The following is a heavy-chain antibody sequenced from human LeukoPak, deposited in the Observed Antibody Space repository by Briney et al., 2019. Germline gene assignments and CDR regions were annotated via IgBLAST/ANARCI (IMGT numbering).Heavy chain of an antibody. CDR2: IYYSGST. V-gene: IGHV4-59*12. Sequence: PSETLSLTCTVSGGPISSYYWSWIRQPPGKGLEWIGYIYYSGSTNYNPPLKSRVTMSVDTSKNQFSLKLSSVTAADTAVYYCAVSLTYYDILTGYSDPLFDYWGQGTLVTVSS. CDR3: AVSLTYYDILTGYSDPLFDY. CDR1: GGPISSYY. D-gene: IGHD3-9*01. J-gene: IGHJ4*02.